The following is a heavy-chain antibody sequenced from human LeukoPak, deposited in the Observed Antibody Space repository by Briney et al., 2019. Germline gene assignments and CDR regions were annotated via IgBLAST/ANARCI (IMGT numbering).Heavy chain of an antibody. Sequence: ASVKVSCKASGYTFTSYGISWVRQAPGQGLEWMGWISAYNGNTNYAQKFQGRVTITADESTSTAYMELSSLRSEDTAVYYCARQSLVPGGYYYYVDVWGKGTTVTVSS. CDR3: ARQSLVPGGYYYYVDV. V-gene: IGHV1-18*01. CDR2: ISAYNGNT. J-gene: IGHJ6*03. CDR1: GYTFTSYG. D-gene: IGHD6-13*01.